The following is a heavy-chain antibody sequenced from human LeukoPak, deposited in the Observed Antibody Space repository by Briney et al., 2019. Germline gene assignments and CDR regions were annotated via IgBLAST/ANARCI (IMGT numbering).Heavy chain of an antibody. CDR2: IIPIFGTA. Sequence: SVKVSCKASGGTFSSYAISWVRQAPGQGLEWMGRIIPIFGTANYTQKFQGRVTITTDESTSTAYMELSSLRSEDTAVYYCAAAGYYGSGSSFDAFDIWGQGTMVTVSS. CDR1: GGTFSSYA. CDR3: AAAGYYGSGSSFDAFDI. D-gene: IGHD3-10*01. V-gene: IGHV1-69*05. J-gene: IGHJ3*02.